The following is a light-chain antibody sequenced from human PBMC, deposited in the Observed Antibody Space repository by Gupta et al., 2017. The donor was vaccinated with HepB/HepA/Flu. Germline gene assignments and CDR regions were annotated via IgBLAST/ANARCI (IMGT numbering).Light chain of an antibody. CDR3: QQRTKWPLT. V-gene: IGKV3-11*01. CDR1: PSVSIH. J-gene: IGKJ4*01. CDR2: DAS. Sequence: EVVLTQSPASLSLSPGERATLTCRASPSVSIHLAWYQQKRSQAPRLLIQDASNRATGVPARFSGSGSGTDFTLTLSNLEPEDFAVYYCQQRTKWPLTFGGGTKVEI.